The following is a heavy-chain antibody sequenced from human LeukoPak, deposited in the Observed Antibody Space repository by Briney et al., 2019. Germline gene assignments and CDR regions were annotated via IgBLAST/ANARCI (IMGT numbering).Heavy chain of an antibody. CDR2: INTDGTAT. CDR1: GLTLFPHW. V-gene: IGHV3-74*01. D-gene: IGHD2-2*01. Sequence: GGSLRPSCAASGLTLFPHWMHWVRQAPGKGLVWVSHINTDGTATTYADSVKGRFTISRDNAKNMLYLQMSSLRAEDTALYYCVRDSYLSFDYWGQGLLVTVSS. J-gene: IGHJ4*02. CDR3: VRDSYLSFDY.